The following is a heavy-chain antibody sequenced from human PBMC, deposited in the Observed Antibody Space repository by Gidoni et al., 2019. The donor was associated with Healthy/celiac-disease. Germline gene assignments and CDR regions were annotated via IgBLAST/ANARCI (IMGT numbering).Heavy chain of an antibody. CDR1: GVTFSSYA. CDR3: AKAIFGVVRDAFDI. D-gene: IGHD3-3*02. J-gene: IGHJ3*02. CDR2: ISGSGGSQ. Sequence: EVQLLESGGGLVQPGGSLSLSCAAYGVTFSSYAMSWVRQAPGKGLAWVSAISGSGGSQYYAYSVKGRFTISRDNSKNTLYLQMNSLRAEDTAVYYCAKAIFGVVRDAFDIWGQGTMVTVSS. V-gene: IGHV3-23*01.